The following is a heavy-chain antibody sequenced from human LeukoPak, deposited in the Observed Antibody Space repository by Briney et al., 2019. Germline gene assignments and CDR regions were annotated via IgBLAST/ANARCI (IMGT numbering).Heavy chain of an antibody. D-gene: IGHD6-19*01. CDR3: ARPTNSSGWSFDY. Sequence: GESLKISCKGSGYRFTSYWIGWVRQMPGKGLEWMGIIYPGDSDTRYSPSFQGQVTISADKSISTAYLQWSSLKASDTAMYYCARPTNSSGWSFDYWGQGTLVTVSS. CDR2: IYPGDSDT. V-gene: IGHV5-51*01. J-gene: IGHJ4*02. CDR1: GYRFTSYW.